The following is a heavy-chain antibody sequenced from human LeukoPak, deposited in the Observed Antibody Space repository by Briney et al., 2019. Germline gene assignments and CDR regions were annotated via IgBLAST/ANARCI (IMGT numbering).Heavy chain of an antibody. V-gene: IGHV1-2*06. Sequence: ASVKVSCKASGYTFTGYYMHWVRQAPGQGLEWMGRINPNSGGTNYAQKFQGRVTMTRETSISTAYMELSRLRSDDTAVYYCARARSYDSSGYYFDYWGQGTLVTVSS. J-gene: IGHJ4*02. CDR3: ARARSYDSSGYYFDY. CDR2: INPNSGGT. D-gene: IGHD3-22*01. CDR1: GYTFTGYY.